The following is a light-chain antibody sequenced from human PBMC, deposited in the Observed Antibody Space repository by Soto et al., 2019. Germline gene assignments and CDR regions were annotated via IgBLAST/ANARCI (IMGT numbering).Light chain of an antibody. V-gene: IGLV2-8*01. CDR1: SSDVGGYNS. CDR2: DVT. CDR3: TSYGGSNNLL. Sequence: QSALTQPPSASGSPGQSVTISCTGTSSDVGGYNSVSWYQQHPGKAPKVAIYDVTKRPSGVPDRFSGSKSGNTASLTVSGLQAEDEGNYYCTSYGGSNNLLFGGGTRLTVL. J-gene: IGLJ2*01.